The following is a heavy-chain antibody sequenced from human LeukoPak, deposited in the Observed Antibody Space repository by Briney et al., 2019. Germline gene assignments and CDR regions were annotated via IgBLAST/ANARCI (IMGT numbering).Heavy chain of an antibody. D-gene: IGHD3-22*01. Sequence: ASVKVSCKVSGYTFTSYGINWVRQAPGQGLEWMGWISAYNGNTNYAQKLQGRVTMTRDTSTSTVYMELRSLRSDDTALYHCARGGDMRVVGAFDIWGQGTMVTVSS. J-gene: IGHJ3*02. CDR1: GYTFTSYG. CDR2: ISAYNGNT. V-gene: IGHV1-18*01. CDR3: ARGGDMRVVGAFDI.